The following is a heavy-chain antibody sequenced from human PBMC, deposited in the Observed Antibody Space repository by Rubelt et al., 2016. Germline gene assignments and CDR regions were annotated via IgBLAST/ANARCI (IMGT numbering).Heavy chain of an antibody. CDR3: ARDYCSGGSCYGFADY. D-gene: IGHD2-15*01. CDR1: TFTDYY. V-gene: IGHV1-2*06. J-gene: IGHJ4*02. Sequence: TFTDYYIQWVRQAPGQGLEWMGRINPNSGGTNYAQKFQGRVTMTRDSSNSSAYMELSGLRSDDTAVYYCARDYCSGGSCYGFADYWGQGTLVTVSS. CDR2: INPNSGGT.